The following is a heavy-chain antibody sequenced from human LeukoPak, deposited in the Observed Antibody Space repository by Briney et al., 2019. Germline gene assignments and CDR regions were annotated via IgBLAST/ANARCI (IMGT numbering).Heavy chain of an antibody. CDR1: GYSISSGYY. Sequence: PSETLSLTCVVSGYSISSGYYWGWIRQPPGEGLEWIANIYHSGSAYYNPSLKSRVTTSLDTSKNQFSLNLTSVTAADTAVYYCARWLPAAGYSFDYWGQGTLVTVSS. CDR2: IYHSGSA. CDR3: ARWLPAAGYSFDY. D-gene: IGHD6-13*01. J-gene: IGHJ4*02. V-gene: IGHV4-38-2*01.